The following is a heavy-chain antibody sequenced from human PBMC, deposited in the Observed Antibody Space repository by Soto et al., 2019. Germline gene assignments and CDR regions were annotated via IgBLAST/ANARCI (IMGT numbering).Heavy chain of an antibody. J-gene: IGHJ6*02. D-gene: IGHD6-13*01. CDR3: ARGEGIAAHYGMDV. CDR2: IRNKANFYAT. V-gene: IGHV3-72*01. Sequence: PGGSLRLSCAASGFTFSDHYMDWVRQAPGKDLEWVGRIRNKANFYATEYAASVKGRFSISRDDSKNSLYLQMNRLKIEDTAVYYCARGEGIAAHYGMDVWGQETTVTVSS. CDR1: GFTFSDHY.